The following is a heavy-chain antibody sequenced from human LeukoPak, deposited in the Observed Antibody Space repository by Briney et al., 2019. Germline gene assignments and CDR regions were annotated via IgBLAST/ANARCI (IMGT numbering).Heavy chain of an antibody. CDR3: AREESNYYDSSGPRDY. Sequence: GGSLRLSCAASGFTFSSYEVNWVRQAPGKGLEWVSYISSSGSTIYYADSVKGRFTISRDNAKNSLYLQMNSLRAEDTAVYYCAREESNYYDSSGPRDYWGQGTLVTVSS. J-gene: IGHJ4*02. V-gene: IGHV3-48*03. CDR2: ISSSGSTI. CDR1: GFTFSSYE. D-gene: IGHD3-22*01.